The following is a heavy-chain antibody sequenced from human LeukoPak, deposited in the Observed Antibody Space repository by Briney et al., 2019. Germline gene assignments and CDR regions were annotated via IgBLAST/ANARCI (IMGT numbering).Heavy chain of an antibody. CDR3: ARGSPYYYYYGMDV. V-gene: IGHV4-59*12. J-gene: IGHJ6*02. CDR2: IYYSGST. CDR1: GGSISSYY. Sequence: SETLSLTCTVSGGSISSYYWSWIRQPPGKGLEWIGYIYYSGSTYYNPSLKSRVTISVDTSKNQFSLKLSSVTAADTAVYYCARGSPYYYYYGMDVWGQGTTVTVSS.